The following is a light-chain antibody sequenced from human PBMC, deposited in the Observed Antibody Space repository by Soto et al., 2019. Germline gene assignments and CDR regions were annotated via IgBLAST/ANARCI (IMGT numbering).Light chain of an antibody. Sequence: QSVLTQPPSASGSPGHSVTISCTVTSSDVGGYNYVSWYQQHPGKAPKLMIYEVNKRPSGVPDRFSGSKSGNTASLTVSGLQAEDEADYYCSSYADSNIVVFGGGTKVTVL. CDR1: SSDVGGYNY. J-gene: IGLJ2*01. V-gene: IGLV2-8*01. CDR2: EVN. CDR3: SSYADSNIVV.